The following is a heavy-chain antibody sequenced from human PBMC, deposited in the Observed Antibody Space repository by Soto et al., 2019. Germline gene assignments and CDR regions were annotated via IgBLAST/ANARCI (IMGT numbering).Heavy chain of an antibody. J-gene: IGHJ6*02. D-gene: IGHD1-26*01. CDR1: GGTFSSYA. CDR2: IIPIFGKA. CDR3: ASHSGSSPEGRYYYGMDV. Sequence: QVQLVQSGAEVKKPGSSVKVSCKASGGTFSSYAISWVRQAPGQGLEWMGGIIPIFGKADYAQKFQGRVTIPADESTSTAYMELSSLRSEDTAVYYCASHSGSSPEGRYYYGMDVWGQGTTVTVSS. V-gene: IGHV1-69*12.